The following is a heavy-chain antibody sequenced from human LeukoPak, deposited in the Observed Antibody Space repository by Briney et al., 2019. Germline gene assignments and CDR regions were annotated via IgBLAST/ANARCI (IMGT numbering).Heavy chain of an antibody. CDR1: GDSISSGDYS. J-gene: IGHJ3*02. V-gene: IGHV4-30-2*01. CDR3: ARDTDAFDI. CDR2: IYESGSS. Sequence: SETLSLTCAVSGDSISSGDYSWNWIRQPPGKGLEWIGYIYESGSSYSNPSLKGRGTISVDRSKNQISLKLTSVTAADTAVYYCARDTDAFDIWGQGTMVTVSS.